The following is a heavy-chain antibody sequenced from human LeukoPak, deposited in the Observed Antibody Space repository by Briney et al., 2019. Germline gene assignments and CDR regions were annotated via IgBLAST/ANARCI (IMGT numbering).Heavy chain of an antibody. CDR2: ISSSSSYI. J-gene: IGHJ4*02. CDR3: ARRAVAGTADY. V-gene: IGHV3-21*01. D-gene: IGHD6-19*01. Sequence: GGSLRLSCAASGFTFSSYSMNWVRQAPGKGLEWVSSISSSSSYIYYADSVKGRFTISRDNAKNSLYLQMNSLRVEDTAMYYCARRAVAGTADYWGQGTLVTVSS. CDR1: GFTFSSYS.